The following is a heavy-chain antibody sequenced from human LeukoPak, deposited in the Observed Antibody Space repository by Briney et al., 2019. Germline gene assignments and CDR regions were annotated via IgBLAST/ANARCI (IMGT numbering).Heavy chain of an antibody. Sequence: GGSLRLSCAASGFPFTKYGMHWVRPAPGKGLEGVAFIRDTGKNTYYADSVKGRFTISRDTSKNTLYLQVNSLRTEDTSVYYCAKDSGTWNVDYWGQGTLVTVSS. CDR3: AKDSGTWNVDY. CDR1: GFPFTKYG. D-gene: IGHD1-1*01. J-gene: IGHJ4*02. CDR2: IRDTGKNT. V-gene: IGHV3-30*02.